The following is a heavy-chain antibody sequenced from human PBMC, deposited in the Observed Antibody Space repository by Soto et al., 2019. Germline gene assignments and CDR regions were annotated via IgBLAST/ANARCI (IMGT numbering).Heavy chain of an antibody. D-gene: IGHD2-15*01. V-gene: IGHV1-46*03. Sequence: GASVKVSCKASGYTFTSYYMHWVRQAPGQGLEWMGIINPSGGSTSYAQKFQGRVTMTRDTSTSTVYMELSSLRSEDTAVYYCAREGPHCSGGSCYYFDYWGQGTLVTVSS. CDR2: INPSGGST. CDR3: AREGPHCSGGSCYYFDY. CDR1: GYTFTSYY. J-gene: IGHJ4*02.